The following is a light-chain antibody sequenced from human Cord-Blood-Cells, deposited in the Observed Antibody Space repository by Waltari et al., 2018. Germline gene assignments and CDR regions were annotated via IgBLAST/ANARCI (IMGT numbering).Light chain of an antibody. CDR2: RNN. CDR1: SSNIGSNY. CDR3: AAWDDSLSGVV. V-gene: IGLV1-47*01. J-gene: IGLJ2*01. Sequence: QSVLTQPPSASGTPRQRVTISCSGSSSNIGSNYVYWYQQLPGTAPKLLIYRNNRRPSGVPDRFSGSKSGTSASLAIRGLRSEDEADYYWAAWDDSLSGVVFGGGTKLTVL.